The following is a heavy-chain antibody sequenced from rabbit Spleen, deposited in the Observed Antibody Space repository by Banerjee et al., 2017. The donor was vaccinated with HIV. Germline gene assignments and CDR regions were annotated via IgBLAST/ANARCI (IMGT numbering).Heavy chain of an antibody. J-gene: IGHJ4*01. V-gene: IGHV1S45*01. Sequence: QEQLEESGGGLVKPGAALTLTCKASGFPFSNKAVMCWVRQAPGKGLEWIACIYAGNSGSTYYASWAKGRFTITRSTSLNTVTLQMTSLTAADTATYFCARNFDLWGPGTLVTVS. CDR1: GFPFSNKAV. CDR2: IYAGNSGST. CDR3: ARNFDL.